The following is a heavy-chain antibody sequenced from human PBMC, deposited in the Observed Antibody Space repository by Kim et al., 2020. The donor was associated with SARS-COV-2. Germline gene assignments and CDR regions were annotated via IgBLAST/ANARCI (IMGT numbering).Heavy chain of an antibody. CDR1: GHSVSNGG. V-gene: IGHV6-1*01. CDR3: VRGWLRSYFDY. D-gene: IGHD5-12*01. J-gene: IGHJ4*01. Sequence: SQTLSLTCAISGHSVSNGGWNWIRQSPSRGLEWLGRTYYISKWNQEYAESVKSRIIINADTSKNQFSLELKSVTPEDTAVYYCVRGWLRSYFDYWGQGILVTVSS. CDR2: TYYISKWNQ.